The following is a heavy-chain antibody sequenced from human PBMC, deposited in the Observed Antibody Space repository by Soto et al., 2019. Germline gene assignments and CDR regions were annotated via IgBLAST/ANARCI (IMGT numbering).Heavy chain of an antibody. V-gene: IGHV4-31*03. CDR3: ARGDTAMTLDY. Sequence: PSETLSLTCTVSGGSISSGGYDWSWIRQHPGKGLEWIGYIYYSGSTYYNPSLKSRVTISVDTSKNQFSLKLSSVTAADTAVYYCARGDTAMTLDYWGQGTLVTVSS. D-gene: IGHD5-18*01. J-gene: IGHJ4*02. CDR2: IYYSGST. CDR1: GGSISSGGYD.